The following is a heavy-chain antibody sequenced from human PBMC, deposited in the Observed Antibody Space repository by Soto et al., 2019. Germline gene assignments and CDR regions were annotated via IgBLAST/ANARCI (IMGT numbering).Heavy chain of an antibody. CDR1: GGTFSRYT. CDR2: IIPIAAIA. CDR3: ARGSTIVRGAPSWFDP. D-gene: IGHD3-10*01. Sequence: QVQLVQSGAEVKKPGSSVKVSCKASGGTFSRYTINWVRQAPGQGLEWMGRIIPIAAIANYTQKFQGRVTITVDKSVTTAYMELSSLRSEDTAVYYCARGSTIVRGAPSWFDPWGQGTLVTVSS. V-gene: IGHV1-69*02. J-gene: IGHJ5*02.